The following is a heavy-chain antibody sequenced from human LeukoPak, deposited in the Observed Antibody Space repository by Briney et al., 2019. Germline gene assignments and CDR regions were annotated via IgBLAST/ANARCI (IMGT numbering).Heavy chain of an antibody. CDR3: AKNGEYQLLYPYYFDY. J-gene: IGHJ4*02. Sequence: GGSLRLSCAASGFTFSSYAMSWVRQAPGKGLEWVLAISGSGGSTYYADSVKGRFTISRDNSKNTLYLQMNSLRAEDTAVYYCAKNGEYQLLYPYYFDYWGQGTLVTVSS. CDR1: GFTFSSYA. D-gene: IGHD2-2*02. CDR2: ISGSGGST. V-gene: IGHV3-23*01.